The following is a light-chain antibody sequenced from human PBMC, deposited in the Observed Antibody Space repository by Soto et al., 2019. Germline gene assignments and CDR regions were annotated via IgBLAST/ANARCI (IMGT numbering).Light chain of an antibody. J-gene: IGLJ1*01. CDR2: NVT. Sequence: QSALTQPASVSGSPGQSITISCSGNAVSYQLVSWYQQQPGKAPKLILYNVTRRPSGVSNRLSGFKSGTTASLKITGLQAEDEADYYCCSFVGVTNDVFGNGTKVTVL. CDR1: GNAVSYQL. CDR3: CSFVGVTNDV. V-gene: IGLV2-23*02.